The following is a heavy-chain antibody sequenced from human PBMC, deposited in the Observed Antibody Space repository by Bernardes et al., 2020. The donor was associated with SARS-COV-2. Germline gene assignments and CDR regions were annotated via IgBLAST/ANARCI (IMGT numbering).Heavy chain of an antibody. D-gene: IGHD3-22*01. CDR3: AGEGSSGSYYFDY. CDR2: IYYSGST. Sequence: SETLSLTCTVSGGSIGNGGYYWSWIRQHPGKGLEWIGYIYYSGSTDYNPSLESRVTISADTSKNQFSLNLRSVTAADTAVYYCAGEGSSGSYYFDYWGQGTLVTVSS. CDR1: GGSIGNGGYY. J-gene: IGHJ4*02. V-gene: IGHV4-31*03.